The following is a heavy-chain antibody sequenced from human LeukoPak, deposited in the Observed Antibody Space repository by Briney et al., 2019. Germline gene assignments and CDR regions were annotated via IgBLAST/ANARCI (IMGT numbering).Heavy chain of an antibody. CDR2: IYYSGST. CDR3: ARARMPTQRFGEEWSPRYYYYYMDV. V-gene: IGHV4-61*05. J-gene: IGHJ6*03. CDR1: GGSISSSSYY. D-gene: IGHD3-10*01. Sequence: PSETLSLTCTVSGGSISSSSYYWGWIRQPPGKGLEWIGYIYYSGSTNYNPSLKSRVTMSVDTSKNQFSLKLSSVTAADTAVYYCARARMPTQRFGEEWSPRYYYYYMDVWGKGTTVTVSS.